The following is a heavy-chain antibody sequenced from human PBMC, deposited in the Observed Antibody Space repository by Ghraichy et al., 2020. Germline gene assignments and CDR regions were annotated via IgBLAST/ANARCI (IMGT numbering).Heavy chain of an antibody. V-gene: IGHV3-23*01. CDR3: AKGFTYFDY. Sequence: GGSLRLSCAASGFIFNNYAMSWVRQAPGKGLEWVSAISGGSDNIYYGDSVKGRFTISRDNSKNTLFLQMSSLRAEDTAVYYCAKGFTYFDYWGPGNLVTVSS. J-gene: IGHJ4*02. CDR2: ISGGSDNI. CDR1: GFIFNNYA. D-gene: IGHD3-10*01.